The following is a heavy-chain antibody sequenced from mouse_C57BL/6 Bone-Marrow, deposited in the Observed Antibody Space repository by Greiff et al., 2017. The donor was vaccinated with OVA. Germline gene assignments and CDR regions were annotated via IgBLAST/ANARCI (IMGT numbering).Heavy chain of an antibody. Sequence: VKLMESGAELARPGASVKLSCKASGYTFTSYGLSWVKQRTGPGLEWIGAIYPRSGNTYYNEKFKGKATLTADKASSTAYMELRSLTSEDSAVYFCARLWGTAYWGQGTLVTVSA. V-gene: IGHV1-81*01. J-gene: IGHJ3*01. CDR1: GYTFTSYG. CDR2: IYPRSGNT. D-gene: IGHD2-14*01. CDR3: ARLWGTAY.